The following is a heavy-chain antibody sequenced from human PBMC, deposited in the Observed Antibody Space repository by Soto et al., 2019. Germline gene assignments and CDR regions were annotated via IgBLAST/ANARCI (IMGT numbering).Heavy chain of an antibody. CDR2: INHSGST. D-gene: IGHD3-16*01. CDR1: GGSFRGFY. V-gene: IGHV4-34*01. CDR3: ARFAGLRTYYYYMDV. J-gene: IGHJ6*03. Sequence: PSETLSLTCAVYGGSFRGFYWGWIRQPPGKGLEWIGEINHSGSTNYNPSLKSRVTISVDTSKNQFSLKLSSVTAADTAVYYCARFAGLRTYYYYMDVWGKGTTVTVSS.